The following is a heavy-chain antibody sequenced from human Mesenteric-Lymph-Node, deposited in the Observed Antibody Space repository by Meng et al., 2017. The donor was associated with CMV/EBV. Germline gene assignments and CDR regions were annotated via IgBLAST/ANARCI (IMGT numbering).Heavy chain of an antibody. J-gene: IGHJ6*02. D-gene: IGHD2-2*01. CDR3: ARGVGIVVVPAAHYYYGMDV. V-gene: IGHV4-34*01. Sequence: SQTLSLTCAAPGFTFSSYSMNWIRQPPGKGLEWIGEINHSGSTNYNPSLKSRVTISVDTSKNQFSLKLSSVTAADTAVYYCARGVGIVVVPAAHYYYGMDVWGQGTTVTVSS. CDR1: GFTFSSYS. CDR2: INHSGST.